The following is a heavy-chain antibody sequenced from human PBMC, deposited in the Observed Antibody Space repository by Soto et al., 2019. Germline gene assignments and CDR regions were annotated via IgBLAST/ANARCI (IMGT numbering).Heavy chain of an antibody. J-gene: IGHJ4*02. D-gene: IGHD2-15*01. CDR1: GFIFRDYY. CDR3: AIEGGGTCPDY. V-gene: IGHV3-11*01. Sequence: QVQLVESGGGLVKPGGSLRLSCAVSGFIFRDYYMSWIRQAPGKGLECVSYISSSGNSIYYADSVKGRFTISRDNAKNSLYLQMNSLRAEDTAIYYCAIEGGGTCPDYGGQGTLVTVSS. CDR2: ISSSGNSI.